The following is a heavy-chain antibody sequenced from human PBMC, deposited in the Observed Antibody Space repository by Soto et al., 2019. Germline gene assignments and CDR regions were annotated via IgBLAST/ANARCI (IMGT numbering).Heavy chain of an antibody. CDR1: GGSFSGYY. D-gene: IGHD3-9*01. J-gene: IGHJ3*02. CDR2: INHSGST. V-gene: IGHV4-34*01. CDR3: ASVFPYYDILTALRNPGGFDI. Sequence: PSETLSLTWAGYGGSFSGYYWRWIRQPPGKWLEWIGEINHSGSTNYNPSLKSRVTISVDTSKNQVSLKLSSVTAADTAVYYCASVFPYYDILTALRNPGGFDIWGQGTMVT.